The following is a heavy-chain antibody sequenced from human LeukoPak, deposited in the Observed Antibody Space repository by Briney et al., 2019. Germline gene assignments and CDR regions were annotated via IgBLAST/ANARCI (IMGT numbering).Heavy chain of an antibody. D-gene: IGHD4-11*01. CDR3: ARAQVDYNNGPGSQGYYSYGMDV. J-gene: IGHJ6*02. V-gene: IGHV4-30-4*02. CDR1: GGSISSGDYY. Sequence: SETLSLTCTVSGGSISSGDYYWSWIRQPPGKGLEWIGYIYYSGSTYYNPSLKSRVTISVDTSKNQFSLKLSSVTAADTAVYYCARAQVDYNNGPGSQGYYSYGMDVWGQGTTVTVSS. CDR2: IYYSGST.